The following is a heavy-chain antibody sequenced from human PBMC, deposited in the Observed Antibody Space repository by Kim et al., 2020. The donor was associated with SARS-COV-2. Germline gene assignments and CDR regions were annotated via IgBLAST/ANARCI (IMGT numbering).Heavy chain of an antibody. D-gene: IGHD2-15*01. CDR2: IDYKGDKT. CDR1: GFTFRSFS. J-gene: IGHJ4*02. CDR3: ARVGESGAFDD. Sequence: GGSLRLSCAASGFTFRSFSMHWVRQAPGKGLEYVSAIDYKGDKTYYADSVKGRFTISRDTSKNTLYLQMGSLRVDDMAIYYCARVGESGAFDDWGQGSLVTASS. V-gene: IGHV3-64*02.